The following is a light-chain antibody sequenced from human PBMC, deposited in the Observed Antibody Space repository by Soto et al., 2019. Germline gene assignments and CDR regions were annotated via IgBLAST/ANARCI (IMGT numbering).Light chain of an antibody. CDR2: AAS. CDR3: QKYNSVPQT. Sequence: DIQMNQSPSSLLASVGDRVTITCRASQGISNYLAWYQQKPGKVPKLLIYAASTLQSGVPSRFSGSGSGTDVTLTISSMQPEDVASYYCQKYNSVPQTFGQGTKVEIK. CDR1: QGISNY. V-gene: IGKV1-27*01. J-gene: IGKJ1*01.